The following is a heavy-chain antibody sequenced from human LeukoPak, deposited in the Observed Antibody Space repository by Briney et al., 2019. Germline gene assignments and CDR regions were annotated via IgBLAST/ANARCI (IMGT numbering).Heavy chain of an antibody. CDR2: ISWNSGSI. Sequence: GGSLRLSCAASGFTFDDYAMHWVRQAPGKGLEWVSGISWNSGSIGYVDSVKGRFTISRDNAKNSLYLQMNSLRAEDTALYYCAKDMAVGATTVDGMDVWGQGTTVTVSS. CDR1: GFTFDDYA. CDR3: AKDMAVGATTVDGMDV. V-gene: IGHV3-9*01. J-gene: IGHJ6*02. D-gene: IGHD1-26*01.